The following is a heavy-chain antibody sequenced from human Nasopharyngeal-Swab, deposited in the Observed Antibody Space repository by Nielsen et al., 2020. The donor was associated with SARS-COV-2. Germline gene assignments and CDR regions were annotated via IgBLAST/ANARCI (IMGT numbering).Heavy chain of an antibody. Sequence: GGSLRLSCADSGFTFRRDCMSWVRQAPGKGLEWVANIKEDGNEKYYVDSVEGRFTISRDNPENSLFLEMTSLRAEDTAVYYCARDSSGWYPDLDYWGQGTLVTVSS. CDR3: ARDSSGWYPDLDY. CDR1: GFTFRRDC. D-gene: IGHD6-19*01. J-gene: IGHJ4*02. CDR2: IKEDGNEK. V-gene: IGHV3-7*01.